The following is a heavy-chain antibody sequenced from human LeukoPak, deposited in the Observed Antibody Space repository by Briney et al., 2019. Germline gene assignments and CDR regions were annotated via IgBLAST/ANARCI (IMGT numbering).Heavy chain of an antibody. J-gene: IGHJ4*02. CDR3: ARVLLSGYDRPIDF. D-gene: IGHD5-12*01. CDR1: GFTFSSYE. V-gene: IGHV3-48*03. Sequence: GGSLRLSCAASGFTFSSYEMNWVHQAPGKRLEWVSYISSSAGSIYLADSVKDRFSVSRDNAKNSLYLQMTSLRAEDTGIYYCARVLLSGYDRPIDFWGQGTLVTVSS. CDR2: ISSSAGSI.